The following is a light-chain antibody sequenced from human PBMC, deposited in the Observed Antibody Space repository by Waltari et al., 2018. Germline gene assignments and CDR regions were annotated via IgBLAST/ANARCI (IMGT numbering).Light chain of an antibody. CDR1: ESVKNN. Sequence: DVQLTHSPSTLSASVGDIVTITCRASESVKNNLAWYQHQPGKAPKVLVHKASRLESGVPSRFSGSGYGTEFTLTISSLEPDNFATYYCHQYNTLPLTFGGGTKVEIK. J-gene: IGKJ4*01. V-gene: IGKV1-5*03. CDR2: KAS. CDR3: HQYNTLPLT.